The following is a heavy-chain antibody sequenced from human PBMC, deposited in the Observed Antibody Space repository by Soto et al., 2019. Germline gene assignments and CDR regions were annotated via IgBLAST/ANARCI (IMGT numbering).Heavy chain of an antibody. V-gene: IGHV3-7*01. J-gene: IGHJ6*02. CDR1: GFTFSSYW. Sequence: PGGSLRLSCAASGFTFSSYWMSWVRQAPGKGLEWLANIKQDGSEKYYVDSVKGRFTISRDNAKNSLYLQMNSLRAEDTAVYYCARDQTAMSYYYYYYGMDVWGQGTTVTVSS. CDR2: IKQDGSEK. CDR3: ARDQTAMSYYYYYYGMDV. D-gene: IGHD5-18*01.